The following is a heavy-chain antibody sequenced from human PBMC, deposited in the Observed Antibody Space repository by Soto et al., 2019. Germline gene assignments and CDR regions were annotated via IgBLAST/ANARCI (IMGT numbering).Heavy chain of an antibody. Sequence: EVQLLESGGGSVQPGGSLRLSCAASGFTFSSYAMHWVRRPPGKGLAWVSSISGSGGTAYYADSVKGRFSISRDSLVNTLYLQMNSLRAEYTAVYYCAKAPAQTWNFDYWGQGTLVTVS. CDR1: GFTFSSYA. V-gene: IGHV3-23*01. D-gene: IGHD1-1*01. CDR2: ISGSGGTA. CDR3: AKAPAQTWNFDY. J-gene: IGHJ4*02.